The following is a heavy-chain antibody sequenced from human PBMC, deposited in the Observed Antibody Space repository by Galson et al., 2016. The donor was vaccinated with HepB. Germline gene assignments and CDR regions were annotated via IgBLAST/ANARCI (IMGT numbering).Heavy chain of an antibody. CDR2: LSWNSGTI. D-gene: IGHD1-26*01. V-gene: IGHV3-9*01. J-gene: IGHJ3*02. CDR1: GFSFDGYA. CDR3: VKDRARDSGSYWEALDI. Sequence: SLRLSCAASGFSFDGYAMHWVRQVPGKGLEWVSGLSWNSGTIGYADSVKGRFIISKDNAKNSLYLQMNSLRPEDTALYYCVKDRARDSGSYWEALDIWGPGTMVTVSS.